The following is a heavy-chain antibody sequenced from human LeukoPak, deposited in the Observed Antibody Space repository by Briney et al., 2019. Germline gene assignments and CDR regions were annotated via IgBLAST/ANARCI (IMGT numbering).Heavy chain of an antibody. J-gene: IGHJ5*02. CDR3: ARHSSSGGGWFDP. V-gene: IGHV4-39*01. CDR1: GDSISTKFYY. CDR2: IYYSGST. D-gene: IGHD6-6*01. Sequence: PSETLSLTCTVSGDSISTKFYYWGWIRQSPGKGLEWIGSIYYSGSTYYNPSLKSRVTISVDTSKNRFSLKLSSVTATDTAVYYCARHSSSGGGWFDPWGQGTLVTVSS.